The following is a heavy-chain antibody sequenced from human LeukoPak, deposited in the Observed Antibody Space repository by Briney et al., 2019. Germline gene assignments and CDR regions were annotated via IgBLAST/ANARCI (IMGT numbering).Heavy chain of an antibody. D-gene: IGHD2-2*01. V-gene: IGHV3-48*03. CDR1: GFTFSSYE. CDR3: TRDNACLDH. J-gene: IGHJ4*02. CDR2: ITSSSSTI. Sequence: PGGSLRLSCAASGFTFSSYEMNWVRQTPGKGLEWVSYITSSSSTIYYADSVKGRFTISRDNAKNSLYLQMTSLRAEDTAVYYCTRDNACLDHWGQGTLVTVSS.